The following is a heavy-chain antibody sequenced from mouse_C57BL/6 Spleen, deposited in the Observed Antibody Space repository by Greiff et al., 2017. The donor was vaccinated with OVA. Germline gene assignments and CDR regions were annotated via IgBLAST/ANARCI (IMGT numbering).Heavy chain of an antibody. Sequence: VQVVESGAELVRPGASVKLSCKASGYTFTDYYINWVKQRPGQGLEWIARIYPGSGNTYYNEKFKGKATLTAEKSSSTAYMQLSSLTSEDSAVYFCAREARDSSGYGFDYWGQGTTLTVSS. J-gene: IGHJ2*01. CDR1: GYTFTDYY. CDR3: AREARDSSGYGFDY. D-gene: IGHD3-2*02. V-gene: IGHV1-76*01. CDR2: IYPGSGNT.